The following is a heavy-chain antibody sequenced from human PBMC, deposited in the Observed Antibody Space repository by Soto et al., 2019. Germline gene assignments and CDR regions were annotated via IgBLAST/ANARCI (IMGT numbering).Heavy chain of an antibody. CDR2: VYSDGNT. V-gene: IGHV4-31*03. CDR3: ARDPDRDGYNWAFDF. D-gene: IGHD5-12*01. CDR1: GDSLSSGSYY. Sequence: QVQLHESGPGLVKPSETLSLTCTISGDSLSSGSYYWTWIRQHPGKGLEWIGYVYSDGNTYYAPSLQSRVSISLHTSKSQFSLNLRSVSDADTAVYYCARDPDRDGYNWAFDFWGRGTLVSVSS. J-gene: IGHJ4*02.